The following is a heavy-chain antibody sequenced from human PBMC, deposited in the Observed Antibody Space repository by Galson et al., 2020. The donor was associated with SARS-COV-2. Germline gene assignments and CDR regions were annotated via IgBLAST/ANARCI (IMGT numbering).Heavy chain of an antibody. J-gene: IGHJ4*02. CDR3: ASSLTSSGYPNFFDY. V-gene: IGHV3-30*04. D-gene: IGHD3-22*01. Sequence: GGSLRLSCAASGFTFSSYAMHWVRQAPGKGLEWVAVISYDGSNKYYADSVKGRFTISRDNSKNTLYLQMNSLRAEDTAVYYCASSLTSSGYPNFFDYWGQGTLVTVSS. CDR1: GFTFSSYA. CDR2: ISYDGSNK.